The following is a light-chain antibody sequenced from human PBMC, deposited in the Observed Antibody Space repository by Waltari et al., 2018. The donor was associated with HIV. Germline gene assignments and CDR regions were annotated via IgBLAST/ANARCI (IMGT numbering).Light chain of an antibody. CDR1: TSNLADTY. CDR2: DNN. J-gene: IGLJ2*01. Sequence: QSVLTQPPSVSAAPGQKVTINCSGGTSNLADTYLSWYQQCPGTAPKLLIYDNNKRPSGIPDRFSASKAGTSATLGITGLQTGDEAQYYCGSWDSSLSALLFGGGTKLTVL. V-gene: IGLV1-51*01. CDR3: GSWDSSLSALL.